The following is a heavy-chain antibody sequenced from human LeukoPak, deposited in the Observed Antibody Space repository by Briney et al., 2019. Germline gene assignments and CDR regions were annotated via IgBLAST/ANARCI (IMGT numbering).Heavy chain of an antibody. V-gene: IGHV3-33*01. CDR3: ARVIVVVVPAASYYFDY. J-gene: IGHJ4*02. D-gene: IGHD2-2*01. CDR2: IWYDGSNK. CDR1: GFTFSSYG. Sequence: GGSLRLSCAASGFTFSSYGMHWVRQAPGKGLEWVAVIWYDGSNKYYEDSVKGRFTISRDNSKNTLYLQMNSLRAEDTAVYYCARVIVVVVPAASYYFDYWGQGTLVTVSS.